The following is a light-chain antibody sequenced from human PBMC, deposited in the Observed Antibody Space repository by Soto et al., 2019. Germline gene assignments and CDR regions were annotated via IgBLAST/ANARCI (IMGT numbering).Light chain of an antibody. J-gene: IGKJ5*01. Sequence: EIVLTQSPATLSLSPGERATLSCRASQSVSSYLAWYQQKPGQAPRLLIYDASNRATGIPARFSGSGSGTDITLTISRLEPEDFAVYYCQQRNVWPPVTFGQGTRLEIK. V-gene: IGKV3-11*01. CDR3: QQRNVWPPVT. CDR2: DAS. CDR1: QSVSSY.